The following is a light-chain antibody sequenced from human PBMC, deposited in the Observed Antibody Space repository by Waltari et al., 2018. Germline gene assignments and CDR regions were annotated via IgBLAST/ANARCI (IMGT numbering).Light chain of an antibody. Sequence: QSALTQPASVSGSPGQSITISCTGTSSDVGAYNHVSWYQQLPGKAPKLLIFDVSNRPSGVSNRFAGSKSGNTAALTISGLQAEDEADYYCSSYISSSTLELFGGGTSLTVL. CDR1: SSDVGAYNH. V-gene: IGLV2-14*03. CDR3: SSYISSSTLEL. J-gene: IGLJ2*01. CDR2: DVS.